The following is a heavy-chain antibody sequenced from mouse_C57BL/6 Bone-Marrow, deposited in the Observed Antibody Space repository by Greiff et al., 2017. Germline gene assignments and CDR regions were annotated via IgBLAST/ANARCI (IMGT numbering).Heavy chain of an antibody. J-gene: IGHJ1*03. CDR1: GYTFTSYW. CDR2: IYPGSGST. D-gene: IGHD1-1*01. V-gene: IGHV1-55*01. CDR3: AREGYGSSYWYFDV. Sequence: VKLQQPGAELVKPGASVKMSCKASGYTFTSYWITWVKQRPGQGLEWIGDIYPGSGSTNYNEKFKSKATLTVDTSSSTAYMQLSSLTSEDSAVYYCAREGYGSSYWYFDVWGTGTTVTVSS.